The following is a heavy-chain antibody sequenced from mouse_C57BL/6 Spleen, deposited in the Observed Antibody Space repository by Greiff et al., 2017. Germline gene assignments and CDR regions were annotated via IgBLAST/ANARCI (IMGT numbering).Heavy chain of an antibody. CDR2: ISGGGGNT. J-gene: IGHJ2*01. V-gene: IGHV5-9*01. D-gene: IGHD2-3*01. CDR1: GFTFSSYT. Sequence: EVKVVESGGGLVKPGGSLKLSCAASGFTFSSYTMSWVRQTPEKRLEWVATISGGGGNTYSPDSGKGRFTISSDNAKNTLYLQMSNLRSEDTALYYCARHESYDGYLDYWGQGTTLTVSS. CDR3: ARHESYDGYLDY.